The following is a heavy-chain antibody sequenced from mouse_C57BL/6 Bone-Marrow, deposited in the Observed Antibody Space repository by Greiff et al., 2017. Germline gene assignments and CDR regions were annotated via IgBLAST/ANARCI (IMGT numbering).Heavy chain of an antibody. D-gene: IGHD3-3*01. CDR3: TTGGLY. V-gene: IGHV14-4*01. J-gene: IGHJ2*01. CDR1: GFNIKDDY. CDR2: IDPGNGDT. Sequence: EVKLQQSGAELVRPGASVKLSCTASGFNIKDDYMHWVKQRPEQGLEWIGWIDPGNGDTEYASKFQGKATITADTASNTAYLQLSSLTSEDTAVYYCTTGGLYWGQGTTLTVSS.